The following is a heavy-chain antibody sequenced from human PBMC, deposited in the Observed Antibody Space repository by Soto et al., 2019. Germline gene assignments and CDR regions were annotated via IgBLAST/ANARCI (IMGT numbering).Heavy chain of an antibody. V-gene: IGHV1-69*12. CDR1: GGTFSSYA. CDR3: ARLDTYYYDSSGRLGFDP. CDR2: IIPIFGTA. Sequence: QVQLVQSGAEVKKPGSSVKVSCKASGGTFSSYAISWVRQAPGQGLEWMGGIIPIFGTANYAQKFQGRVTITADESTSTAYMELSSLRSEDTAVYYGARLDTYYYDSSGRLGFDPWGQGPLVTVSS. D-gene: IGHD3-22*01. J-gene: IGHJ5*02.